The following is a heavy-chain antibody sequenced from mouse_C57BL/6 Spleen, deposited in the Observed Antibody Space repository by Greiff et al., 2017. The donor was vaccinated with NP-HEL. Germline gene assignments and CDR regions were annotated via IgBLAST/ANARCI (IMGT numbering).Heavy chain of an antibody. CDR3: ASQGSYDYAWFAY. J-gene: IGHJ3*01. Sequence: VQLQQSGTELVKPGASVKLSCKASGYTFTSYWMHWVKQRPGQGLEWIGNINPSNGGTNYNEKFKSKATLTVDKSSSTAYMQLSSLTSEDSAVYYCASQGSYDYAWFAYWGQGTLVTVSA. CDR1: GYTFTSYW. V-gene: IGHV1-53*01. CDR2: INPSNGGT. D-gene: IGHD2-4*01.